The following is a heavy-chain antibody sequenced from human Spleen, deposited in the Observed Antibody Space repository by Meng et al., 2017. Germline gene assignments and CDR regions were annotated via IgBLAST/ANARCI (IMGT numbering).Heavy chain of an antibody. CDR3: ARRYYYDSSGYYATLGPPYFDY. CDR1: GYTFSNYW. J-gene: IGHJ4*02. V-gene: IGHV5-51*01. Sequence: GESLKISCKGSGYTFSNYWIGWVRQMPRKGLKWMGMSHPRDSDTGYSPSFRGQVTISVDKSINTAYLQWRSLKASDTAMYYCARRYYYDSSGYYATLGPPYFDYWGQGTVVTVSS. CDR2: SHPRDSDT. D-gene: IGHD3-22*01.